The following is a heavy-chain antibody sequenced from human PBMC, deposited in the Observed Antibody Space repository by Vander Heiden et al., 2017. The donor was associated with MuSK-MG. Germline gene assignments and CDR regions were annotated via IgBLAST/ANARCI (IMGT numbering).Heavy chain of an antibody. Sequence: QVQLVESGGGVVQPGRSLRLSCAASGFTFSSYAMHWVRQAPGKGLEWVAVISYDGSNKYYADSVKGRFTISRDNSKNTLYLQMNSLRAEDTAVYYCARDTIFGVVEGGPSFDYWGQGTLVTVSS. CDR1: GFTFSSYA. V-gene: IGHV3-30*04. D-gene: IGHD3-3*01. J-gene: IGHJ4*02. CDR2: ISYDGSNK. CDR3: ARDTIFGVVEGGPSFDY.